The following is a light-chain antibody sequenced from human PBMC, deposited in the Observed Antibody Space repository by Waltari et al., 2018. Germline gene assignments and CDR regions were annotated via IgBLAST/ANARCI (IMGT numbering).Light chain of an antibody. Sequence: DIVMTQSPDSLAVSLGERATINCKSSQNVLYSSNNKNYLAWYQQKPGQPPKLLIYWASTRESGVPDRFSGSGSGTDFTLTISSLQAEDVAVYYCQQYYGTPPTFGQATKVEIK. J-gene: IGKJ1*01. CDR2: WAS. V-gene: IGKV4-1*01. CDR1: QNVLYSSNNKNY. CDR3: QQYYGTPPT.